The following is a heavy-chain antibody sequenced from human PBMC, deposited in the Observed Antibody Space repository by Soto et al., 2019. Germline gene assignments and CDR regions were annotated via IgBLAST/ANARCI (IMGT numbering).Heavy chain of an antibody. J-gene: IGHJ5*02. V-gene: IGHV3-15*01. Sequence: GGSLRLSCAASGFTFSSAWMNWVRQAPGEGLEWVGRIKSKRDGETTDYAAFVKGRFTISRDDSKNTLYVQMNSLKTDDTAVYYCTKGYTTTWHDNHWDQGTMVTVYS. D-gene: IGHD2-2*02. CDR3: TKGYTTTWHDNH. CDR1: GFTFSSAW. CDR2: IKSKRDGETT.